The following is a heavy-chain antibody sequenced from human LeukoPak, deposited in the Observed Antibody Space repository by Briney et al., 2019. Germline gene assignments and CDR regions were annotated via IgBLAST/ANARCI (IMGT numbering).Heavy chain of an antibody. V-gene: IGHV5-51*01. J-gene: IGHJ6*03. CDR1: GYTFTSYD. CDR3: ARLFFDGDSYHYYYMHV. Sequence: VASVKVSCKASGYTFTSYDINWVRQATGQGIEWMGIIYPGDSDTRYSPSFQGQVTISADKSISTAYLQWSSMKASDTAMYYCARLFFDGDSYHYYYMHVWGKGTTVTVSS. CDR2: IYPGDSDT. D-gene: IGHD3-9*01.